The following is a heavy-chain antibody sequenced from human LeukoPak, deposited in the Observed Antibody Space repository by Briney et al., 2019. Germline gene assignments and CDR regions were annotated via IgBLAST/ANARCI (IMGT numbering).Heavy chain of an antibody. CDR3: ARHSTFFGVVIIKGRVRGPFDY. V-gene: IGHV4-34*01. CDR2: INHSGST. CDR1: GGSFSGYY. J-gene: IGHJ4*02. Sequence: SETLSLPCAVYGGSFSGYYWSWIRQPPGKGLEWIGEINHSGSTNYNPSLKSRVTISVDTSKNQFSLKLSSVTAADTAVYYCARHSTFFGVVIIKGRVRGPFDYWGQGTLVTVSS. D-gene: IGHD3-3*01.